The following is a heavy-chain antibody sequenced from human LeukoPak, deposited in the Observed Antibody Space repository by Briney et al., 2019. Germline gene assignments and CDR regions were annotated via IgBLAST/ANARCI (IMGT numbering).Heavy chain of an antibody. CDR2: ISSSGSTI. V-gene: IGHV3-48*03. D-gene: IGHD6-13*01. J-gene: IGHJ6*03. CDR3: ATDGSSSKYYYYYMDL. Sequence: GGSLRLSCAASGFTFDDYGMNWVRQAPGKGLEWVSYISSSGSTIYYADSVKGRFTISRDNAKNSLYLQMNSLRAEDTAVYYCATDGSSSKYYYYYMDLWGRGTTVTVSS. CDR1: GFTFDDYG.